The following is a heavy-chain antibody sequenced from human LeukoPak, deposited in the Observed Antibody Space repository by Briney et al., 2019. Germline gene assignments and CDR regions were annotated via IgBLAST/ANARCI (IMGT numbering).Heavy chain of an antibody. V-gene: IGHV4-59*01. Sequence: SESLSLTCTVSGGSISSYYWCWIRQPPGKGLEWIGYINYCGSTTYNPSLKSRVTISVDTSKNQFSLKLSSVTAADTGVYYCARRVEWIRELYIRDAFDIWGQGTMVTVSS. CDR1: GGSISSYY. D-gene: IGHD3-10*01. J-gene: IGHJ3*02. CDR3: ARRVEWIRELYIRDAFDI. CDR2: INYCGST.